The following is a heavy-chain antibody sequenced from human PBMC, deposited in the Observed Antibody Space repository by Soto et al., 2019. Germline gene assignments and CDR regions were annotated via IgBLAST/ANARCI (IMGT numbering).Heavy chain of an antibody. Sequence: GGSLRLSCAASGFTFSSYAMSWVRQAPGKGLEWVSAISGSGGSTYYADSVKGRFTISRDNSKNTLYLQMNSLRAEDTAVYYCAKDRYSGYDRPLNFDYWGQGTLVTVSS. D-gene: IGHD5-12*01. J-gene: IGHJ4*02. CDR3: AKDRYSGYDRPLNFDY. V-gene: IGHV3-23*01. CDR2: ISGSGGST. CDR1: GFTFSSYA.